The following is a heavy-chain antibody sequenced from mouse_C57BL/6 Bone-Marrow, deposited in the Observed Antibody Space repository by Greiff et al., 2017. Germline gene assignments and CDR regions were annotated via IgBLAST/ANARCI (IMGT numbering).Heavy chain of an antibody. J-gene: IGHJ4*01. CDR3: ILRYDYDEDYYYAMDY. V-gene: IGHV1-5*01. CDR1: GYTFTSYW. CDR2: IYPGNSDT. D-gene: IGHD2-4*01. Sequence: DVQLQESGTVLARPGASVKMSCKTSGYTFTSYWMHWVKQRPGQGLEWIGAIYPGNSDTSYNQKFKGKAKLTAVTSASTAYMELSSLTNEDSAVYYCILRYDYDEDYYYAMDYWGQGTSVTVSS.